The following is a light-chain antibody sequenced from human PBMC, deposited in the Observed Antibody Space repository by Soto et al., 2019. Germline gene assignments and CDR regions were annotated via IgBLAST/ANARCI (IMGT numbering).Light chain of an antibody. V-gene: IGKV3-20*01. CDR2: GAS. Sequence: EIVLTQSPGTLSLSPGERATLSCRASQSVSSSYLAWYQQKPGQAPRLLIYGASTRATGIPDRFSGDGSVTHFTLTISRLEAEDFVMYYCQQYGSSPITFGQGKRLEIK. CDR3: QQYGSSPIT. CDR1: QSVSSSY. J-gene: IGKJ5*01.